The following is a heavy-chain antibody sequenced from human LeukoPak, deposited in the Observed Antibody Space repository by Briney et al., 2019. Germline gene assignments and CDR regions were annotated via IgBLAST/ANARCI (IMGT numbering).Heavy chain of an antibody. CDR3: ARDIAAYCSSTSCYSFRDWFDP. D-gene: IGHD2-2*02. CDR2: INPSGGNT. V-gene: IGHV1-46*01. Sequence: ASVKVSCKASGYPFIDYYLQWVRQAPGQGLEWMGMINPSGGNTNYAQKLRGRVTMTTDTSTSTAYMELRSLRSDDTAVYYCARDIAAYCSSTSCYSFRDWFDPWGQGTLVTVSS. CDR1: GYPFIDYY. J-gene: IGHJ5*02.